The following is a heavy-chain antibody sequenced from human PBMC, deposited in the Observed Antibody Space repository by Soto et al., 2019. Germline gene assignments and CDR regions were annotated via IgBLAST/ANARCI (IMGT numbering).Heavy chain of an antibody. CDR2: ISYDGSNK. Sequence: GGALRLSCAASGFTFSSCAMHWVRQAPGKGLEWVALISYDGSNKYYADSVKGRFTISRDNSKSIAYLQMNSLKTEDTAIYYCARSAIVVLLYFDYWGQGTLVTVSS. CDR1: GFTFSSCA. J-gene: IGHJ4*02. D-gene: IGHD2-8*01. CDR3: ARSAIVVLLYFDY. V-gene: IGHV3-30-3*01.